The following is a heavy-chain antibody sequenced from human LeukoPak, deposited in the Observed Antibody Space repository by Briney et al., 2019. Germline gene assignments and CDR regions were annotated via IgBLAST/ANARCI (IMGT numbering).Heavy chain of an antibody. Sequence: GGSLRLSCAASGFTFSSYAMSWVRQAPGKGLEWVSDITGSGDDTDYADSVKGRFTVSRDNSRNTLYLQINSLRAEETAVYYCAKNGAYSGYDYIDYWGQGTLVTVSS. D-gene: IGHD5-12*01. CDR2: ITGSGDDT. CDR1: GFTFSSYA. J-gene: IGHJ4*02. V-gene: IGHV3-23*01. CDR3: AKNGAYSGYDYIDY.